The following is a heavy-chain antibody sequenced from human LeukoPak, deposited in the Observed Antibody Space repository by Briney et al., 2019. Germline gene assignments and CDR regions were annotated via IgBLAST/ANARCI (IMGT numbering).Heavy chain of an antibody. CDR3: ARASITMVRGVIPADY. CDR1: GFTFSTYW. V-gene: IGHV3-7*01. J-gene: IGHJ4*02. Sequence: PGGSLRLSCAASGFTFSTYWMTWVRQAPGKGLEWVANIKPDGSEKYYVDSVKGRFTISRDNAKNSLYLQMNSLRAEDTAVYYCARASITMVRGVIPADYWGQGTLVTVSS. D-gene: IGHD3-10*01. CDR2: IKPDGSEK.